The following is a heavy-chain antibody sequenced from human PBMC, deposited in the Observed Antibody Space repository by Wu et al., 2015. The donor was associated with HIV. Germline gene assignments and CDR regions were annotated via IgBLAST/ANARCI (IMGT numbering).Heavy chain of an antibody. CDR1: GYTFTGYY. Sequence: QVQLVQSGAEVKKPGASVKVSCKASGYTFTGYYMHWVRQAPGQGLEWMGWINPNSGGTNYAQKFQGRVTMTRDTSISTAYMELSRLRSDDTAVYYCARAMIVVPALYYYMDVWGKGPRSPSP. CDR2: INPNSGGT. D-gene: IGHD2-2*01. J-gene: IGHJ6*03. CDR3: ARAMIVVPALYYYMDV. V-gene: IGHV1-2*02.